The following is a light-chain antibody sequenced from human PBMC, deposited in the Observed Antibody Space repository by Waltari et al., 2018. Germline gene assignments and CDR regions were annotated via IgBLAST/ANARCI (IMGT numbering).Light chain of an antibody. J-gene: IGLJ1*01. CDR2: DVS. Sequence: QSALTQPASVSGSPGQSITISCTGTNSDIGGYNYVSWYQQHPGKAPKLRIYDVSMRPSGVSILFSGSKSGNTASLTISGLQPDDKADYYCSSYTSRATYVFGTETKVTVL. CDR1: NSDIGGYNY. CDR3: SSYTSRATYV. V-gene: IGLV2-14*03.